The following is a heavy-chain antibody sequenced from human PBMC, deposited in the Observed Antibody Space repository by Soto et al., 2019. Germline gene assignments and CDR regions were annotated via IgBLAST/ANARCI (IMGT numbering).Heavy chain of an antibody. CDR1: GFTFSNYA. CDR3: VKDRVLDY. Sequence: GGSLRLSCAAYGFTFSNYAMPWVRQAPGKGLEWVAVISYDGINKYYTDSVKGRFTISRDNSKNTLYLQMDSLRAEDTAMYYCVKDRVLDYWGQATLVTVSS. J-gene: IGHJ4*02. V-gene: IGHV3-30*18. CDR2: ISYDGINK. D-gene: IGHD3-3*01.